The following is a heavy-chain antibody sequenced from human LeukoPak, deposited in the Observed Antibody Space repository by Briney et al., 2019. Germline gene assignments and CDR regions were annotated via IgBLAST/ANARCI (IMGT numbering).Heavy chain of an antibody. V-gene: IGHV3-23*01. CDR2: IDGSGRNT. CDR1: GFTFSRYA. J-gene: IGHJ4*02. D-gene: IGHD1-26*01. Sequence: GGSLRLSCVASGFTFSRYAMSWVRQAPGKGLEWVSAIDGSGRNTYYADSVKGRFTISRGNAKSSVYLQMNSLRDEDTAVYYCTRVARELANWGQGTLVTVSS. CDR3: TRVARELAN.